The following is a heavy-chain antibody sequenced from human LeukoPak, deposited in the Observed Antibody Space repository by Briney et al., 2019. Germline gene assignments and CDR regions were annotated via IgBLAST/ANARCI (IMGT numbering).Heavy chain of an antibody. J-gene: IGHJ4*02. CDR2: ISSSSSYI. Sequence: GGSLRLSCAASGVTFSSYRMNWVRQAPGKGLEWVSAISSSSSYIYYADSVKGRLTISRDNDKKSLYMQMTSLRAEETPVYYCASYYDRSGYFQTGLASWGPGNPVTVSS. CDR1: GVTFSSYR. CDR3: ASYYDRSGYFQTGLAS. V-gene: IGHV3-21*01. D-gene: IGHD3-22*01.